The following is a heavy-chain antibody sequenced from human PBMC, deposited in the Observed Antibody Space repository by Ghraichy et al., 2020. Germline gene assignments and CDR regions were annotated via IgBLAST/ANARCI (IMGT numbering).Heavy chain of an antibody. CDR2: ASATGGAT. CDR1: GFTYATYA. CDR3: AKWLKSGYYVVDY. V-gene: IGHV3-23*01. D-gene: IGHD3-3*01. Sequence: GGSLRLSCVASGFTYATYAMSWVRQAPGKGLEWVSAASATGGATYYADSVKGRFTISRDNSKHTLNLQMNSLRVEDTAVYYCAKWLKSGYYVVDYWGPGTLVTVAT. J-gene: IGHJ4*02.